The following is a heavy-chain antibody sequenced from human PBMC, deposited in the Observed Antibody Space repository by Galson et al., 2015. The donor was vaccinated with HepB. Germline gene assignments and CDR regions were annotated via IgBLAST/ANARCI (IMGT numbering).Heavy chain of an antibody. CDR3: AKGGYFDWFDP. J-gene: IGHJ5*02. V-gene: IGHV3-23*01. Sequence: SLRLSCAASGFTFSIYAMSWVRQAPEKGLEWVSAVSGSGTSTFYADSLKGRFTISRDNFKNTLYLQMNSLRAEDTAIYYCAKGGYFDWFDPWGQGTLVTVSS. D-gene: IGHD3-9*01. CDR2: VSGSGTST. CDR1: GFTFSIYA.